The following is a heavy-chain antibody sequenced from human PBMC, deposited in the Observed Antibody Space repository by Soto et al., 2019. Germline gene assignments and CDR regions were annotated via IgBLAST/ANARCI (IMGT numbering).Heavy chain of an antibody. J-gene: IGHJ4*02. CDR3: ARQEITFDY. D-gene: IGHD1-20*01. Sequence: QLQLQESGPGLVKPSETLSLTCTVSGGSISSSSYYWGWIRQPPGKGLEWIGSIYYRGSTYYNPSLKSRVTISVDTPKKPFSLKLSSVTAEDTPVYYCARQEITFDYWGQGTLVTVSS. CDR1: GGSISSSSYY. CDR2: IYYRGST. V-gene: IGHV4-39*01.